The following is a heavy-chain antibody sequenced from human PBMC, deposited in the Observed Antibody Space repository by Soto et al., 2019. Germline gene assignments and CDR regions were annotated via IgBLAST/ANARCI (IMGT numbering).Heavy chain of an antibody. Sequence: GASVKVSCKASGYTFTSYGISWVRQAPGQGLEWMGGIIPNYGKANYAQKFQGRVTITADESTSTAYMELSSLRSEDTAVYYCAGGSSSWYGYWGQGTLVTVSS. CDR1: GYTFTSYG. CDR2: IIPNYGKA. V-gene: IGHV1-69*13. J-gene: IGHJ4*02. CDR3: AGGSSSWYGY. D-gene: IGHD6-13*01.